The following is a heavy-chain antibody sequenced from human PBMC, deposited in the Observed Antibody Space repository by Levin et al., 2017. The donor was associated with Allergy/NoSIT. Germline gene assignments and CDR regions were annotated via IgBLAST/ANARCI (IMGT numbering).Heavy chain of an antibody. CDR1: GFIFGDYA. V-gene: IGHV3-49*03. CDR3: TRRVLWFGRLQDYYMDV. CDR2: IGNKDSGVTA. Sequence: GGSLRLSCTASGFIFGDYAMSWFRQAPGKGLEWVAFIGNKDSGVTADYAASVKGRFIISRDDSKSLAHLQMNSLKTEDTAVYYCTRRVLWFGRLQDYYMDVWGKGTTVTVSS. D-gene: IGHD3-10*01. J-gene: IGHJ6*03.